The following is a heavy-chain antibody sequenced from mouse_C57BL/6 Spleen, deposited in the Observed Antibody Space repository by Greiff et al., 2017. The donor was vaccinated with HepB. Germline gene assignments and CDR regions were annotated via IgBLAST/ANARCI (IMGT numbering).Heavy chain of an antibody. D-gene: IGHD1-1*01. V-gene: IGHV5-9-1*02. CDR1: GFTFSSYA. J-gene: IGHJ4*01. CDR3: TRDRYYYGSSYAMDY. CDR2: ISSGGDYI. Sequence: EVQRVESGEGLVKPGGSLKLSCAASGFTFSSYAMSWVRQTPEKRLEWVAYISSGGDYIYYADTVKGRFTISRDNARNTLYLQMSSLKSEDTAMYYCTRDRYYYGSSYAMDYWGQGTSVTVSS.